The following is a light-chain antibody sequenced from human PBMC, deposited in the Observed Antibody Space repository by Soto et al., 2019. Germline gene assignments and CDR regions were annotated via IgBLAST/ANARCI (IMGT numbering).Light chain of an antibody. J-gene: IGKJ4*01. CDR2: AAS. CDR3: QKYNSAPLLT. V-gene: IGKV1-27*01. CDR1: QGISHY. Sequence: DIQMTQSPASLSASVGDRVTITCRASQGISHYLAWYQQKPGKVPKLLIYAASTLQSGVLSRFSGSGSGTDFTLTISSLQPEDVATYYCQKYNSAPLLTFGGGTKVEIK.